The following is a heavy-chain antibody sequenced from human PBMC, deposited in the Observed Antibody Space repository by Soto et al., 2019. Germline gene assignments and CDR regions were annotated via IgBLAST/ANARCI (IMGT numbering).Heavy chain of an antibody. V-gene: IGHV4-59*01. J-gene: IGHJ4*02. Sequence: SETLSLTCTVSGGSISTYYWSWIRRPPGKGLEWIGYIYYSGSTNYNPSLKSRVSTSVDTSNNQFSLQLSSVPAADKAVYYCARVKYHYVSGGFYGYYFDYWGQGILVTVSS. CDR3: ARVKYHYVSGGFYGYYFDY. CDR1: GGSISTYY. CDR2: IYYSGST. D-gene: IGHD3-22*01.